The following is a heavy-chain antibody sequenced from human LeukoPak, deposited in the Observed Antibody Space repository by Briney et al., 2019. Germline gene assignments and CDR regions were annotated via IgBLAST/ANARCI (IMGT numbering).Heavy chain of an antibody. D-gene: IGHD3-10*01. CDR3: ARDSYYGSGSYYRYTFDY. CDR1: GFTVSSNF. V-gene: IGHV3-53*01. Sequence: PGGSLRLSCAASGFTVSSNFMSWVRQAPGKGLEWVSVIYSSGDTYYADSVKGRFTISRDNSKNTLYLQMNSLGAEDTAVYYCARDSYYGSGSYYRYTFDYWGQGTLVTVSS. CDR2: IYSSGDT. J-gene: IGHJ4*02.